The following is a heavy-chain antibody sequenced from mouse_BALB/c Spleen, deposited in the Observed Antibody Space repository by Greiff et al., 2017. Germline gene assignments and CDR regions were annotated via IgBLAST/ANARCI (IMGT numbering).Heavy chain of an antibody. CDR1: GFNIKDYY. V-gene: IGHV14-1*02. Sequence: EVQLQESGAELVKPGASVKLSCTASGFNIKDYYMHWVKQRPEQGLEWIGWIDPENGNTIYDPKFQGKASITADTSSNTAYLQLSSLTSEDTAVYYCARTMITTTWFAYWGQGTLVTVSA. D-gene: IGHD2-4*01. CDR2: IDPENGNT. CDR3: ARTMITTTWFAY. J-gene: IGHJ3*01.